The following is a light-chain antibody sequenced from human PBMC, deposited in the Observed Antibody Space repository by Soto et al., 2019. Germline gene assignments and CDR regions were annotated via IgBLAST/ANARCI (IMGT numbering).Light chain of an antibody. Sequence: DIKMTQSPSYLSASVGDSVTITCRASQSISSYLNWYQQKPGKAPKLLIYAASSLESGVPSRFSGSGSGTEFTLTISSLQPDDFATYYCQQYNSYSGTFGQGTKVDIK. CDR3: QQYNSYSGT. J-gene: IGKJ1*01. CDR1: QSISSY. V-gene: IGKV1-5*01. CDR2: AAS.